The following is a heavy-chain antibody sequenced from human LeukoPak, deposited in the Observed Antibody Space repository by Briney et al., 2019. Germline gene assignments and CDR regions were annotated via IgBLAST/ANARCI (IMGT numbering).Heavy chain of an antibody. V-gene: IGHV3-7*01. Sequence: PGGSLRLSCAASGFTFSSYSMNWVRQAPGKGLEWVANIKQDGSEKYYVDSVKGRFTISRDNAKNSLYLQMNSLRAEDTAVYYCARRYCSGGSCYSGGFDYWGQGTLVTVSS. CDR2: IKQDGSEK. D-gene: IGHD2-15*01. CDR3: ARRYCSGGSCYSGGFDY. CDR1: GFTFSSYS. J-gene: IGHJ4*02.